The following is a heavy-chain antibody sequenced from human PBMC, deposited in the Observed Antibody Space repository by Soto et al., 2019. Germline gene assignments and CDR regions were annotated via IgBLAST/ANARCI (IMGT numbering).Heavy chain of an antibody. D-gene: IGHD1-26*01. J-gene: IGHJ4*02. Sequence: GGSLRLSCAASGFTFSSYWMHWVRQAPGKGLVWVSRINSDGSSTSYADSVKGRFTISRDNAKNTVYLQMNSLRAEDTAVYYCARGKWELLPFDCWGQGTLVTVSS. CDR1: GFTFSSYW. CDR2: INSDGSST. V-gene: IGHV3-74*01. CDR3: ARGKWELLPFDC.